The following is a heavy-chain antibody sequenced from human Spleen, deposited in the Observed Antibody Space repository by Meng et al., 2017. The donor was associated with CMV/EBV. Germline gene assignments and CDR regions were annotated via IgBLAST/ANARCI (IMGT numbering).Heavy chain of an antibody. CDR1: GASTNDYY. D-gene: IGHD3-10*01. J-gene: IGHJ5*02. V-gene: IGHV4-59*01. Sequence: GSLRLSCTVSGASTNDYYWSWIRQPPGKGLEWIGYMYSGGDTKYNPSLEGRVTISLDTSKNEFSLKVTSVTAADTAVYYCARESYYRGFDPWGQGTLVTVSS. CDR2: MYSGGDT. CDR3: ARESYYRGFDP.